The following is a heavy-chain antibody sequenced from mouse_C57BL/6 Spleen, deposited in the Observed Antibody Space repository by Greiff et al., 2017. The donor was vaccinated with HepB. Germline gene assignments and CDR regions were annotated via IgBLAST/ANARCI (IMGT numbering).Heavy chain of an antibody. V-gene: IGHV5-16*01. J-gene: IGHJ1*03. CDR1: GFTFSDYY. Sequence: EVKLVESEGGLVQPGSSMKLSCTASGFTFSDYYMAWVRQVPEKGLEWVANINYDGSSTYYLDSLKSRFIISRDNAKNILYLQMSSLKSEDTATYYCARDLSSRYGGYFDVWGTGTTVTVSS. D-gene: IGHD1-1*01. CDR2: INYDGSST. CDR3: ARDLSSRYGGYFDV.